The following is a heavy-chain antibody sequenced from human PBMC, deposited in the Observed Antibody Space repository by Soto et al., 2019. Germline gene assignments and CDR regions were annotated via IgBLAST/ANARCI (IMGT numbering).Heavy chain of an antibody. D-gene: IGHD5-12*01. V-gene: IGHV2-5*02. CDR2: IYWDDDK. J-gene: IGHJ4*02. CDR1: GFSLSTSGVG. Sequence: QITLKESGPTLVKPTQTLTLTCTFSGFSLSTSGVGVGWIRQPPGKALEWLALIYWDDDKRYSPSLKSRLTITKDTYKNQVVITMTNMDPVDTATYYCAHTVVATTPEDDFDYWGQGTLVTVSS. CDR3: AHTVVATTPEDDFDY.